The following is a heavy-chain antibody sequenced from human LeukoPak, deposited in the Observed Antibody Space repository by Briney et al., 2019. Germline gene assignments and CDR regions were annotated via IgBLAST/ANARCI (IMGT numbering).Heavy chain of an antibody. D-gene: IGHD3-22*01. V-gene: IGHV4-34*09. J-gene: IGHJ3*02. CDR3: ARAPGYYDSSGYSNAFDI. Sequence: SETLSLTCAVYGGSFSGYYWSWIRQPPGKGLEWIGEINHSGSTYYNPSLKSRVTISVDTSKNQFSLKLSSVTAADTAVYYCARAPGYYDSSGYSNAFDIWGQGTMVTVSS. CDR1: GGSFSGYY. CDR2: INHSGST.